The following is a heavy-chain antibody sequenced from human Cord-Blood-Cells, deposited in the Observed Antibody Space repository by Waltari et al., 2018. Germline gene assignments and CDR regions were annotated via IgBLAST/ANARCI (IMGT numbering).Heavy chain of an antibody. CDR1: GFTFDDYA. D-gene: IGHD6-13*01. J-gene: IGHJ4*02. V-gene: IGHV3-9*01. CDR2: ISLNRGSI. CDR3: AKDWAPVSSSPDC. Sequence: VQPVESGGGLVQPGRSLRLSCAASGFTFDDYAMHWVRQAPGKGLEWVSGISLNRGSIGYADSVKDRFTSSRDNAKNSLYLQMNSLRAEDTALYYCAKDWAPVSSSPDCWGQGTLVTVSS.